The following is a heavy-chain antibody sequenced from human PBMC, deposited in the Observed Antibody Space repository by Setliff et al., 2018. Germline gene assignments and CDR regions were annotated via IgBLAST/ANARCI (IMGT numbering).Heavy chain of an antibody. Sequence: SETLSLTCAVYGGSFSGYYWSWIRQPPGKGLEWIGEINHSGSTNYNPSLRSRVTISVDTSKNQFSLKLSSVTAADMAVYYCAREQWLDPPGYYYMDVWAKGTTVTVSS. D-gene: IGHD6-19*01. J-gene: IGHJ6*03. CDR2: INHSGST. V-gene: IGHV4-34*01. CDR1: GGSFSGYY. CDR3: AREQWLDPPGYYYMDV.